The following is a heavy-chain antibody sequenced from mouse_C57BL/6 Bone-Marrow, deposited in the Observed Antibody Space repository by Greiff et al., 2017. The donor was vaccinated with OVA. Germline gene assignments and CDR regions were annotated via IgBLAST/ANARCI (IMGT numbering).Heavy chain of an antibody. Sequence: VQLQESGAELARPGASVKLSCKASGYTFTSYGISWVKQRTGQGLEWIGEIYPRSGNTYYNEKFKGKATLTADKSSSTAYMELRSLTSEDSAVYFCARKDYGNPYYFDYWGQGTTLTVSS. CDR2: IYPRSGNT. V-gene: IGHV1-81*01. CDR1: GYTFTSYG. J-gene: IGHJ2*01. D-gene: IGHD2-1*01. CDR3: ARKDYGNPYYFDY.